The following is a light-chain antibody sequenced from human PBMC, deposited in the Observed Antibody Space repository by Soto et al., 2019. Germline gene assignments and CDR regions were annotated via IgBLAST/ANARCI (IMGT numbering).Light chain of an antibody. CDR3: QQYGSSST. CDR1: QSVSSN. Sequence: ETVLTQSPATLSLSPGDTATLSCRASQSVSSNLAWYLQKPGQAPRLRIYGASTRATGIPARFSGSGSGTDFTLTISRLEPDDFAVYYCQQYGSSSTFGQGTRLEIK. J-gene: IGKJ5*01. CDR2: GAS. V-gene: IGKV3-20*01.